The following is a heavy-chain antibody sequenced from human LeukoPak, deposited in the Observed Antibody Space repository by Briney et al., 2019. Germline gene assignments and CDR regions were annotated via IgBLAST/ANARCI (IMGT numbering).Heavy chain of an antibody. CDR2: IYSGGST. CDR1: GFTFNNYA. D-gene: IGHD3-10*01. CDR3: ARNYGSGSYYARYYFDY. Sequence: GGSLRLSCAASGFTFNNYAMNWVRQAPGKGLEWVSVIYSGGSTYYADSVKGRFTISRDNSKNTLYLQMNSLRAEDTAVYYCARNYGSGSYYARYYFDYWGQGTLVTVSS. J-gene: IGHJ4*02. V-gene: IGHV3-66*01.